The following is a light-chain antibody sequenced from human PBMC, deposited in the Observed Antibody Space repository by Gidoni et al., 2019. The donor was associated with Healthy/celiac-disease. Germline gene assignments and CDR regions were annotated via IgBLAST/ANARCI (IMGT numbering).Light chain of an antibody. J-gene: IGLJ1*01. V-gene: IGLV3-1*01. Sequence: SYELTQPPSVSVSPGQTASITCSGDKLGDKYACWYPQKPGQSPVLVIYQDSKRPSGIPERFSGSNSGNTATLTISGTQAMDEADYYCQAWDSSVYVFGTGTKVTVL. CDR1: KLGDKY. CDR2: QDS. CDR3: QAWDSSVYV.